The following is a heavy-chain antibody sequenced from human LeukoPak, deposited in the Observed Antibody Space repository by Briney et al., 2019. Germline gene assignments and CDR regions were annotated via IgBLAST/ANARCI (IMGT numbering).Heavy chain of an antibody. CDR3: AKDRYGSGSYYYTPHFDY. Sequence: PGGSLRLSCAASGFTFSSYAMHWVRQAPGKGLEWVAVISYDGSNKYYADSVKGRFTISRDNSKNALYLQMSSLRAEDTAVYYCAKDRYGSGSYYYTPHFDYWGQGTLVTVSS. CDR2: ISYDGSNK. D-gene: IGHD3-10*01. J-gene: IGHJ4*02. CDR1: GFTFSSYA. V-gene: IGHV3-30-3*01.